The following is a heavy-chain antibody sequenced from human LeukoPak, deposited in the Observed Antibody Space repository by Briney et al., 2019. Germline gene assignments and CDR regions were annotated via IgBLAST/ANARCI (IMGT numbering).Heavy chain of an antibody. CDR2: VRYDGINE. CDR1: GFTFGSYG. D-gene: IGHD6-19*01. V-gene: IGHV3-30*02. CDR3: ARAEKIAVAGMGYYFDY. J-gene: IGHJ4*02. Sequence: GGSLRLSCAASGFTFGSYGMHWVRQAPGKGLEWVTFVRYDGINEYYADSVKGRFTISRDNSKNTLYLQMNSLRAEDTAVYYCARAEKIAVAGMGYYFDYWGQGTLVTVSS.